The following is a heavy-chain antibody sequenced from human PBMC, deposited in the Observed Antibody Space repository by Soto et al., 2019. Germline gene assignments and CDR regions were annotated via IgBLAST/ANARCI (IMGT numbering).Heavy chain of an antibody. CDR2: INTYNGYT. CDR1: GYTFTRYT. D-gene: IGHD1-7*01. V-gene: IGHV1-18*04. CDR3: ARDWTENWHSGDAFHI. Sequence: QVQLVQSGAEVKKPGASVKVSCKASGYTFTRYTISWVRQAPGQGLEWMGWINTYNGYTDYAQNFQGRVTMTTDTSTSTAYMEMTSLRSDDTAVYYCARDWTENWHSGDAFHIWGQGTMVTVSS. J-gene: IGHJ3*02.